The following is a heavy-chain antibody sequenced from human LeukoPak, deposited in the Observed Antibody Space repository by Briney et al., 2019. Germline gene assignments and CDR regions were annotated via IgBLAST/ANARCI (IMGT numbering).Heavy chain of an antibody. CDR3: ARGGEGYNYGYPFDY. V-gene: IGHV1-69*13. J-gene: IGHJ4*02. CDR2: IIPIFGTA. D-gene: IGHD5-18*01. CDR1: GGTFSSYA. Sequence: EASVKVSCKASGGTFSSYAISWVRQAPGQGLEWMGGIIPIFGTANYAQKFQGRVTITADESTSTAYMELSSLRSEDTAVYYCARGGEGYNYGYPFDYWGQGTLVTVSS.